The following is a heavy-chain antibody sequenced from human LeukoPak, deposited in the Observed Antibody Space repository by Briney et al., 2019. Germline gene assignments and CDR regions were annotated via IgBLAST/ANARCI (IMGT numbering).Heavy chain of an antibody. CDR1: GDYLSSISAG. J-gene: IGHJ4*02. Sequence: SQTLSLTCVLSGDYLSSISAGWSWIRQSPARGLEWLVRIYYSSKLYNDYPVSLTSLTTFNPDTSKTQFSLQLNSVTPEDTAVYYCARDPGTGDYFDYWGQGTLFTVSS. CDR3: ARDPGTGDYFDY. V-gene: IGHV6-1*01. D-gene: IGHD3-10*01. CDR2: IYYSSKLYN.